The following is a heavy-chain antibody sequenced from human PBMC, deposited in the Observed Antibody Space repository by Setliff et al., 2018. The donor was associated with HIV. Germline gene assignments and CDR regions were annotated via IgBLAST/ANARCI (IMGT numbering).Heavy chain of an antibody. V-gene: IGHV4-34*01. CDR3: ATGAKNDFWDDPVPNPFDF. CDR2: INHSGST. CDR1: GGSFSDYL. D-gene: IGHD3-3*01. J-gene: IGHJ3*01. Sequence: ASETLSLTCAVYGGSFSDYLWTWIRQPPGKGLEWIGEINHSGSTNYNPSLKSRVTISVDASKNQISLKLTSVTAADTAVYYCATGAKNDFWDDPVPNPFDFWGQGTMVTVSS.